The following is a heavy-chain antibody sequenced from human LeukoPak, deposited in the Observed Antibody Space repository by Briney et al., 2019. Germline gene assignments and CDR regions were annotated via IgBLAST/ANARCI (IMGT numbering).Heavy chain of an antibody. Sequence: ASVKVSCKASGYTFTSYYMHWVRQAPGQGLEWMGIINPSGGSTSYAQKFQGRVTMTEDTSTDTAYMELSSLRFEDTAVYYCATARGAQGLLHGMDVWGQGTTVTVS. CDR3: ATARGAQGLLHGMDV. CDR2: INPSGGST. J-gene: IGHJ6*02. CDR1: GYTFTSYY. D-gene: IGHD1-26*01. V-gene: IGHV1-46*01.